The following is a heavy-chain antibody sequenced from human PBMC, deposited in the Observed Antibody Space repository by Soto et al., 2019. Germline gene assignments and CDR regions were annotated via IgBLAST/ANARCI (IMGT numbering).Heavy chain of an antibody. Sequence: QVQLVQSGAEVKKPGASVKVSCKASGYTFTSYGMHWVRQAPGQRLEWMAWINAGNGNTKYSQKLQARVTITRVTSASTAYMELSSLRSEDTAVYYCARGFSGGDADCFDPWGQGTLVTVAS. CDR3: ARGFSGGDADCFDP. J-gene: IGHJ5*02. CDR2: INAGNGNT. CDR1: GYTFTSYG. D-gene: IGHD2-21*02. V-gene: IGHV1-3*01.